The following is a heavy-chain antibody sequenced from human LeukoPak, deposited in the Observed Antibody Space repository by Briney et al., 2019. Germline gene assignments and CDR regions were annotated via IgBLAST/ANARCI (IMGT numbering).Heavy chain of an antibody. CDR1: GFTFSSYS. V-gene: IGHV3-48*01. D-gene: IGHD4/OR15-4a*01. CDR2: ISSSSSTI. CDR3: AKSGLSRFDY. J-gene: IGHJ4*02. Sequence: PGGSLRLSCAASGFTFSSYSVNWVRQAPGKGLEWVSYISSSSSTIYYADSVKGRFAISRDNAKNSLYLQMNSLRAEDTAVYYCAKSGLSRFDYWGQGTLVTVSS.